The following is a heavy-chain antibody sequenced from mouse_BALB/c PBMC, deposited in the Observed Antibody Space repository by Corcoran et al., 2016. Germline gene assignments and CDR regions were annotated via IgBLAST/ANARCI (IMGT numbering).Heavy chain of an antibody. Sequence: QIQLVQSGPEVKKPGETVRIFCKASGDTLTTAGMQWVQKMPGKGLKWIGWINTHSGVPKYAENFKGRFAFSLETFASTAYIQISNLKNEDTATYFCARTIRQDYTMDYWGQAPSVTVSS. D-gene: IGHD2-12*01. CDR2: INTHSGVP. CDR1: GDTLTTAG. CDR3: ARTIRQDYTMDY. J-gene: IGHJ4*01. V-gene: IGHV9-4*02.